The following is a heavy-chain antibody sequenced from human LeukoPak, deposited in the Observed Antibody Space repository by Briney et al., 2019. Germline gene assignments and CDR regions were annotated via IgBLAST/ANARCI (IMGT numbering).Heavy chain of an antibody. V-gene: IGHV4-30-4*08. J-gene: IGHJ5*02. CDR1: GGSISSGDYY. CDR3: ARGLRRGNWFDP. CDR2: IYYSGST. D-gene: IGHD5-12*01. Sequence: SETLSLTCTVSGGSISSGDYYWSWIRQPPGKGLEWIGYIYYSGSTYYNPSLKSRVTISVDTSKNQFSLKLSSVTAADTAVYYCARGLRRGNWFDPWGLGTLVTVSS.